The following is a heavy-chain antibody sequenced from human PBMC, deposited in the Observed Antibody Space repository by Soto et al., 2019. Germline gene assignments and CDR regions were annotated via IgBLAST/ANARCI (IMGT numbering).Heavy chain of an antibody. CDR2: IRWNSGTM. Sequence: GVCLRLSCSASGFNFDEYAMHWVRQAPGKGLEWVSGIRWNSGTMDYADSVKDRFTISRDNARKSLFLQMNSLRPEDTALYYCAKDALGYTYGPDDFDICGHGTMVTVSS. D-gene: IGHD5-18*01. V-gene: IGHV3-9*01. CDR1: GFNFDEYA. J-gene: IGHJ3*02. CDR3: AKDALGYTYGPDDFDI.